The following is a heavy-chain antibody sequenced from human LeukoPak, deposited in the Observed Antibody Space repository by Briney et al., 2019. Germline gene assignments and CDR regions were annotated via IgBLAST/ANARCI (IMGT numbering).Heavy chain of an antibody. D-gene: IGHD2-15*01. J-gene: IGHJ4*02. CDR2: VYHDGST. Sequence: SETLSLTCTVSGDSFSNDYYWGWIRQPPGKGLGWIGSVYHDGSTYYNPSLKSRLIISLDTSKRQFSLKLTSLTATDTAVYYCANADSEAFFDYWGRGTLVTVSS. CDR1: GDSFSNDYY. CDR3: ANADSEAFFDY. V-gene: IGHV4-38-2*02.